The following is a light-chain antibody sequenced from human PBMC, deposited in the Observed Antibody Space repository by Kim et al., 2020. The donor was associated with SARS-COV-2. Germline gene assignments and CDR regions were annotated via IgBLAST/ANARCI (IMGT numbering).Light chain of an antibody. CDR1: DTNISKNL. CDR3: ATWDDTLNRPV. V-gene: IGLV1-44*01. J-gene: IGLJ2*01. CDR2: NND. Sequence: GQKVIISCYGSDTNISKNLVNWDQHHREEAPKLVIYNNDQRPSEVPDQFSGCKSGNSASLAISGLRSDDEAHYYCATWDDTLNRPVFGGGTQLTVL.